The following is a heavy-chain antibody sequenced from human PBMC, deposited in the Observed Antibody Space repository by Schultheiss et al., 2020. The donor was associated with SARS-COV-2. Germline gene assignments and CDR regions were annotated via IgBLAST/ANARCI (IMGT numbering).Heavy chain of an antibody. CDR2: IYIGGAT. CDR3: ARDAVRVNRATIPYYYYGMDV. D-gene: IGHD5-12*01. Sequence: GGSLRLSCRVNDFGVDNYGMSWVRQGPGKGLEWVSVIYIGGATYYADSVKGRFTISRDNSKNTLYLQMNSLRAEDTAVYYCARDAVRVNRATIPYYYYGMDVWGQGTTVTVSS. V-gene: IGHV3-53*01. CDR1: DFGVDNYG. J-gene: IGHJ6*02.